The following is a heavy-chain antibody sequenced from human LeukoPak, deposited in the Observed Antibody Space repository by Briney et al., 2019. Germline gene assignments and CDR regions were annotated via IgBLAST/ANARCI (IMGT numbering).Heavy chain of an antibody. CDR3: VRGTGY. CDR1: GFTFSPYV. J-gene: IGHJ4*02. Sequence: GGCLRLSCSVSGFTFSPYVMHWVREAPGKGVEYVSAISSNGDNTYYADSVKGRFTISRDNSKNTLYLQISGLRAYDRGVYYWVRGTGYWGQGTLVTVAS. CDR2: ISSNGDNT. V-gene: IGHV3-64D*06.